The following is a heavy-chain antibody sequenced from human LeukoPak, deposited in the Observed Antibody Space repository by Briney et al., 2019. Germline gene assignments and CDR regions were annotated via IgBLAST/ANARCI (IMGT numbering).Heavy chain of an antibody. Sequence: SQTLSLTCAISGDSVSSDSAAWNWIRQSPSRGLEWLGRTYYRSKWYNDFAVSVKSRITINQDTSKNQFSLQLNSVTPEDRAVYYCARCGHSYATYWYFDLWGGGTLVTVSS. V-gene: IGHV6-1*01. CDR2: TYYRSKWYN. CDR1: GDSVSSDSAA. CDR3: ARCGHSYATYWYFDL. J-gene: IGHJ2*01. D-gene: IGHD5-18*01.